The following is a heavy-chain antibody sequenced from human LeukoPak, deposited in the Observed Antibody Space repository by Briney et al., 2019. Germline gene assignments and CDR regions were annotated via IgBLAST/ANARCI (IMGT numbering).Heavy chain of an antibody. CDR2: IIPIFGTA. Sequence: SVKVSCKASGGTFSSYGISWVRQAPGQGLEWMGGIIPIFGTANYAQKFQGRVTITADESTSTAYMELSSLRSEDSAVYYCARGAYYDSSASYGMDVWGQGTTVTVSS. CDR1: GGTFSSYG. D-gene: IGHD3-22*01. J-gene: IGHJ6*02. CDR3: ARGAYYDSSASYGMDV. V-gene: IGHV1-69*13.